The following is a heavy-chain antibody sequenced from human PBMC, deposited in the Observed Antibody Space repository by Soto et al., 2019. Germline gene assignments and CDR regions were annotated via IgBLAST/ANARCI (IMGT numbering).Heavy chain of an antibody. CDR3: ARAGKSTCDDYVFVPYYFDY. CDR1: GYTFTGYY. V-gene: IGHV1-2*04. CDR2: INPNSGGT. J-gene: IGHJ4*02. Sequence: ASVKVSCKASGYTFTGYYMHWVRQAPGQGLEWMGWINPNSGGTNYAQKFQGWVTMTRGTSISTAYMELSRLRSDDTAVYYCARAGKSTCDDYVFVPYYFDYWGQGTLVTVSS. D-gene: IGHD4-17*01.